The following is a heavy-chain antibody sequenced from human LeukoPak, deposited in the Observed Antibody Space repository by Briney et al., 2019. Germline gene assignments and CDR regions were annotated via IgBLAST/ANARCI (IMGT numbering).Heavy chain of an antibody. J-gene: IGHJ5*02. CDR2: ISSSSTI. V-gene: IGHV3-48*02. Sequence: GGTLRLSCAVSGFTFSSYSMNWVRQAPGKGLEWVSYISSSSTIYYADSVKGRFTISRDNSKNSLYLQMNSLRDEDTAMYYCARDPRGVIAVPWFDPWGEGTLVTV. CDR3: ARDPRGVIAVPWFDP. D-gene: IGHD2-21*01. CDR1: GFTFSSYS.